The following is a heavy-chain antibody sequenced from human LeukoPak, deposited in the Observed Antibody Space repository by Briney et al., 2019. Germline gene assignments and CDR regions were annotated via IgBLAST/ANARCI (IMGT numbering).Heavy chain of an antibody. CDR2: ISSSSSYT. J-gene: IGHJ4*02. V-gene: IGHV3-11*06. CDR1: GFTFSDYY. CDR3: GKEGRGMGAATIDY. D-gene: IGHD1-26*01. Sequence: GALRLSCAASGFTFSDYYMSWIRQAPGKGLEWVSYISSSSSYTNYADSVRGRFTISRDNAKNSLYLHMNSLRAEDTAVYYCGKEGRGMGAATIDYWGQGTLVTVSS.